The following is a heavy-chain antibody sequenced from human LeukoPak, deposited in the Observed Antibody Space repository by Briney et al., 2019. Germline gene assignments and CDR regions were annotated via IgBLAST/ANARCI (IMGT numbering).Heavy chain of an antibody. CDR1: GYTFTGYY. D-gene: IGHD3-3*01. J-gene: IGHJ5*02. CDR3: ARDHFDFWSGYSLLNYFDP. V-gene: IGHV1-2*02. CDR2: INPNSGGT. Sequence: ASVKVSCKASGYTFTGYYLHWVQQAPGQGLEWMGWINPNSGGTNYAQSFQGRVAMTRDTSISTAYMELSSLKSDDTAVYYCARDHFDFWSGYSLLNYFDPWGQGTLVTVSS.